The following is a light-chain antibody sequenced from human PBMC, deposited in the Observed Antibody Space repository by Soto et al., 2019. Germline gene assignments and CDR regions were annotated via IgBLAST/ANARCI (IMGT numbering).Light chain of an antibody. J-gene: IGLJ2*01. CDR3: SSYTSSSTAV. CDR2: DVN. Sequence: QSALTQPASVSGSPGQSITISCTGTSSDIGGYNYVSWYQQHPGKAPKLMIYDVNNRPSGVSNRFSGSKSGNTASLTISGLQAEDEADYYCSSYTSSSTAVFGGGTKLTVL. CDR1: SSDIGGYNY. V-gene: IGLV2-14*01.